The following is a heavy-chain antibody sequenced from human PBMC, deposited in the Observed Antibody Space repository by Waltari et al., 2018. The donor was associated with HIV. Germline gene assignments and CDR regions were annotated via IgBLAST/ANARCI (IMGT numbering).Heavy chain of an antibody. CDR1: VFTVISNY. V-gene: IGHV3-66*01. J-gene: IGHJ6*02. D-gene: IGHD5-18*01. Sequence: EVQLVESGGGLVQPGGSLRLSCAASVFTVISNYMSWVRQAPGKGLEWVSLIYTGGSTYYADSVKGRFTISRDNSKNTLYLQMNSLRAEDTAVYYCASPDTTMVHGHYYFYHMDVWGQGTTVTVSS. CDR3: ASPDTTMVHGHYYFYHMDV. CDR2: IYTGGST.